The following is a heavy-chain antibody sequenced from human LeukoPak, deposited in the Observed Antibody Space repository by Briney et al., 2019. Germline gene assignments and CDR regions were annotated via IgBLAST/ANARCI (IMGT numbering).Heavy chain of an antibody. V-gene: IGHV3-66*01. CDR1: GFTFSNYA. Sequence: PGGSLRLSCVASGFTFSNYAVSWVRQAPGKGLEWVSGIYSGGSTYYADFVKGRFTISRDNSKNTLYLQMNTLRAEDTAVYYCARDRTSYGSSWEGAFDYWGQGTLVTVSS. J-gene: IGHJ4*02. CDR3: ARDRTSYGSSWEGAFDY. D-gene: IGHD6-13*01. CDR2: IYSGGST.